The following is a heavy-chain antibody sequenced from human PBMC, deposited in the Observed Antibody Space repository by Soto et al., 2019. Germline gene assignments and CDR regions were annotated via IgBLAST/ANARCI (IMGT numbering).Heavy chain of an antibody. J-gene: IGHJ4*02. V-gene: IGHV5-10-1*01. D-gene: IGHD4-17*01. CDR1: GYSFAGYW. Sequence: PGESLKISCNGSGYSFAGYWITWVRQKPGKGLEWMGRIDPSDSQTYYSPSFRGHVTISVTKSITTVFLQWSSLRASDTAMYYCVRQGYGGTPIDYWGQGTQVTVSS. CDR2: IDPSDSQT. CDR3: VRQGYGGTPIDY.